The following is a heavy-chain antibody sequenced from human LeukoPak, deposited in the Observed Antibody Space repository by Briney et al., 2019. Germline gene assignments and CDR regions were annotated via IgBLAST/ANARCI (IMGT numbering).Heavy chain of an antibody. V-gene: IGHV3-23*01. J-gene: IGHJ4*02. Sequence: GGSLRLSCAASGFTFSSYAMSWVRQAPGKGLEWVSSISGSGGSTYYADSVKGRFTISRGNSKNTLYLQMKSLRAEDTAVYYCAKNHLNYYDSSGNGFDYWGQGTLVSVSS. CDR1: GFTFSSYA. D-gene: IGHD3-22*01. CDR3: AKNHLNYYDSSGNGFDY. CDR2: ISGSGGST.